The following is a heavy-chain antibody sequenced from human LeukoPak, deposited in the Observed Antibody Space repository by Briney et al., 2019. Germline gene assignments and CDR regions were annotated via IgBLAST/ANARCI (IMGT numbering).Heavy chain of an antibody. CDR2: ISSSGSTI. Sequence: GGSLRLSCAASGFTFSDYYMSWIRQAPGKGLEWVSYISSSGSTIYYADSVKGRFTISRDNAKNSLYLQMNSLRAEDTGVYYCATGYSYGYTSPRYDPWGQGTLVTVSS. CDR3: ATGYSYGYTSPRYDP. V-gene: IGHV3-11*01. CDR1: GFTFSDYY. J-gene: IGHJ5*02. D-gene: IGHD5-18*01.